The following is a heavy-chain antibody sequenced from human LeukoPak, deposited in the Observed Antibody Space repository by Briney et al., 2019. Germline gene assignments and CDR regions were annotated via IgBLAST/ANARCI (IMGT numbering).Heavy chain of an antibody. CDR2: IYHSGST. D-gene: IGHD3-3*01. CDR3: ARADYDFWSGYGRPYYMDV. CDR1: GGSISSGGYY. J-gene: IGHJ6*03. Sequence: SQTLSLTCTVSGGSISSGGYYWSWIRQPPGKGLEWIGYIYHSGSTYYNPSLKSRVTISVDTSKNQFSLKLSSVTAADTAVYYCARADYDFWSGYGRPYYMDVWGKGTTVTVSS. V-gene: IGHV4-30-2*01.